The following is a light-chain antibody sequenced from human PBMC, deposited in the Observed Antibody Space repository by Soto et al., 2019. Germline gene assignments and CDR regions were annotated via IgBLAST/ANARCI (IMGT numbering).Light chain of an antibody. V-gene: IGKV3-20*01. CDR2: GAS. Sequence: EIVLTQSPGTLSLSPGERATLSCRASQSVSSSYLAWYQQKPGQAPRLLIYGASSRATGIPDRFSGGGSGTDFTLIISRLEPEDFAVYYCQQYGRSPLTFGGGTKVEIK. J-gene: IGKJ4*01. CDR3: QQYGRSPLT. CDR1: QSVSSSY.